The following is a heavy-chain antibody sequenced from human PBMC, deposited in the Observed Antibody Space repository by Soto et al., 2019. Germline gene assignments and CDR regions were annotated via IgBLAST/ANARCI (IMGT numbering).Heavy chain of an antibody. CDR2: IRSKAYSYAT. CDR3: LTSIREATRDFDY. V-gene: IGHV3-73*02. Sequence: EMQLVESGGGLVQPGGSLKLSCAASGFSFSGCSMYWVRQASGRGLEWVGRIRSKAYSYATAYGASLKGRFSIFRDDTKNTAYLQINSLKSEDTAVYYCLTSIREATRDFDYWGQGTLVTVSS. J-gene: IGHJ4*02. CDR1: GFSFSGCS. D-gene: IGHD5-12*01.